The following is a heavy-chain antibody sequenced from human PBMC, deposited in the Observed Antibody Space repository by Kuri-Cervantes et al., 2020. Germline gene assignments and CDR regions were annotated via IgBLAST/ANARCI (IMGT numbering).Heavy chain of an antibody. CDR1: GFTFGDYA. D-gene: IGHD6-13*01. V-gene: IGHV3-49*03. CDR2: IRSKAYGGTT. J-gene: IGHJ4*02. CDR3: ARDRAEEQQLVHHFDY. Sequence: QTLSLTCAASGFTFGDYAMSWFRQAPGKGLEWVGFIRSKAYGGTTEYAASVKGRFTISRDDSKSIAYLQMNSLKTEDTAVYYCARDRAEEQQLVHHFDYWGQGTLVTVSS.